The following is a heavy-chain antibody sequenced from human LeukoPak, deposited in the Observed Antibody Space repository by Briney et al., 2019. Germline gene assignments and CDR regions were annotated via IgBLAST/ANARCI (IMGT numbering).Heavy chain of an antibody. CDR2: IYSGGST. V-gene: IGHV3-66*01. J-gene: IGHJ6*02. CDR3: ARAPMLYFDWLSERYGMDV. CDR1: GFTVSSNY. Sequence: GGSLRLSCAASGFTVSSNYMSWVRQAPGKGLEWVSVIYSGGSTYYADSVKGRFTISRDNYKNTLYLQMNSLRAEDTAVYYCARAPMLYFDWLSERYGMDVWGQGTTVTVSS. D-gene: IGHD3-9*01.